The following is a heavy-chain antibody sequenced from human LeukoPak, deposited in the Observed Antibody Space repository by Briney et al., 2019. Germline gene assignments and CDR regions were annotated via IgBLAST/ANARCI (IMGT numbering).Heavy chain of an antibody. CDR2: IYHSGST. CDR1: GGSISSGGYS. Sequence: SETLSLTCAVSGGSISSGGYSWSWIRQPPGKGLEWIGYIYHSGSTYYNPSPKSRVTISVDTSKNQFSLKLSSVTAADTAVYYCARFTSRILTGYFYYFDYWGQGTLVTVSS. D-gene: IGHD3-9*01. V-gene: IGHV4-30-2*05. CDR3: ARFTSRILTGYFYYFDY. J-gene: IGHJ4*02.